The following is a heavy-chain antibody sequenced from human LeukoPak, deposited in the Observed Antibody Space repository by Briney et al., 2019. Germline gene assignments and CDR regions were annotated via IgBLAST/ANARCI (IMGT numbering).Heavy chain of an antibody. V-gene: IGHV3-20*04. Sequence: GGSLRLSCAASGFTFDDYGMSWVRQAPGKGLEWVSGINWNGGSTGYADSVKGRFTISRDNAKNSLYLRMNSLRAEDTALYYCARGYSGSYYEAFDVWGQGTMVTVSS. CDR2: INWNGGST. J-gene: IGHJ3*01. CDR3: ARGYSGSYYEAFDV. D-gene: IGHD1-26*01. CDR1: GFTFDDYG.